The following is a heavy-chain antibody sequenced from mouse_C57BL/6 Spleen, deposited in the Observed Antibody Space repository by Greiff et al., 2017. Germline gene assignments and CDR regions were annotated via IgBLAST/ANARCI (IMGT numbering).Heavy chain of an antibody. J-gene: IGHJ2*01. CDR2: IYPGSGNT. Sequence: QVHVKQSGPELVKPGASVKISCKASGYSFTSYYIHWVKQRPGQGLEWIGWIYPGSGNTKYNEKFKGKATLTADTSSSTAYMQLSSLTSEDSAVYYCARSYGNPFDYWGQGTTLTVSS. V-gene: IGHV1-66*01. D-gene: IGHD2-1*01. CDR1: GYSFTSYY. CDR3: ARSYGNPFDY.